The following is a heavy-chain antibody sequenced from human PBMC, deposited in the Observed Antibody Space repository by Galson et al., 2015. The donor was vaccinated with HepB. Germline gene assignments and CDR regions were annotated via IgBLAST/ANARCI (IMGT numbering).Heavy chain of an antibody. D-gene: IGHD6-13*01. V-gene: IGHV3-64D*06. J-gene: IGHJ3*02. CDR2: ISSNGGST. CDR3: VKVNSSPGGLLLAFDI. CDR1: GFTFSSYA. Sequence: SLRLSCAASGFTFSSYAMHWVRQAPGKGLEYVSAISSNGGSTYYADSVKGRFTIPRDNSKNTLYLQMSSLRAEDTAVYYCVKVNSSPGGLLLAFDIWGQGTMVTVSS.